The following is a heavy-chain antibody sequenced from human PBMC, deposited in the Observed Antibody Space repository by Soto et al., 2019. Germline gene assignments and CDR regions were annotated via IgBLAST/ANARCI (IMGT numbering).Heavy chain of an antibody. CDR2: IIPIFATA. V-gene: IGHV1-69*01. CDR1: GGTFSSYA. J-gene: IGHJ6*02. CDR3: ARSVSFRYQLLKRGMDV. Sequence: QVQLVQSGAEVKKPGSSVKVSCKASGGTFSSYAISWVRQAPGQGLEWMGGIIPIFATANYAQKFQGRVMITVDESTTTAYMVQSSLRSENTAVYYCARSVSFRYQLLKRGMDVWGQGPTVTVSS. D-gene: IGHD2-2*01.